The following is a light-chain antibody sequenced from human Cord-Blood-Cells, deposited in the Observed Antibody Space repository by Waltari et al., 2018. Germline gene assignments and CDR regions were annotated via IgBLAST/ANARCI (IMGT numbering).Light chain of an antibody. CDR2: DVS. CDR1: SSDVGGYNY. CDR3: SSYTSSSTLV. V-gene: IGLV2-14*01. Sequence: SALPQPASLSGSPGQSIPLSCTGPSSDVGGYNYVSWYQQHPGKAPKLMIYDVSNRPSGVSNRFSGSKSGNTASLTISGLQAEDEADYYCSSYTSSSTLVFGGGTKLTVL. J-gene: IGLJ2*01.